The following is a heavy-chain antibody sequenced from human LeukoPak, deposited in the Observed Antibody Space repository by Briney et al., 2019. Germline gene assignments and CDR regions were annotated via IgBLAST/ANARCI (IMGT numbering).Heavy chain of an antibody. J-gene: IGHJ4*02. V-gene: IGHV3-23*01. Sequence: GGSLRLSCAASGFTFSSYAMSWVRQAPGKGLEWVSTISASGGNTSYADSVKGRFTTSRDNSKNTLHLQMNSLRAEDTAVYYCVREDTPATANYWGQGTLVTISS. CDR2: ISASGGNT. CDR3: VREDTPATANY. D-gene: IGHD2-21*02. CDR1: GFTFSSYA.